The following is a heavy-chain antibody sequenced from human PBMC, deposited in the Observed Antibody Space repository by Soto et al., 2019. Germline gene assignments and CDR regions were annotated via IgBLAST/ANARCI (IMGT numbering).Heavy chain of an antibody. D-gene: IGHD3-3*01. CDR2: IYYSGST. V-gene: IGHV4-31*03. CDR3: ASGADPSQDFWGDPVRWFDP. Sequence: QVQLQESGPGLVKPSQTLSLTCTVSGGSISSCGYYWSWIRQHPGKDLEWIGYIYYSGSTYYNPSLKGRVTISVDTSKNRFYLKLSSVTAAGTAVYYCASGADPSQDFWGDPVRWFDPWGQGTLVTVSS. J-gene: IGHJ5*02. CDR1: GGSISSCGYY.